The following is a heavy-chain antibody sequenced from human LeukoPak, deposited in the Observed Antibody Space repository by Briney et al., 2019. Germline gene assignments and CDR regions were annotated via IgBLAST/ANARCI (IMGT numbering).Heavy chain of an antibody. Sequence: ASVKVSCKASGYTFTGYYMHWVRQAPGQGLEWMGWINPNSGGTNYAQKFQGRVTMTRDTSISTAYMELSRLRSDDTAVYYCARVGSMMTRDWFDPWGQGTLVTVSS. J-gene: IGHJ5*02. V-gene: IGHV1-2*02. CDR3: ARVGSMMTRDWFDP. D-gene: IGHD3-22*01. CDR1: GYTFTGYY. CDR2: INPNSGGT.